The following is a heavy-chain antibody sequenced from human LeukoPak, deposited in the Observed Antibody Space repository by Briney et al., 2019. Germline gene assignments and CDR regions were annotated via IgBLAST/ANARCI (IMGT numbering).Heavy chain of an antibody. CDR2: INGLGDGT. CDR3: AKDRPNGMDV. J-gene: IGHJ6*02. CDR1: GFIFTNYA. Sequence: GGSLRLSCAASGFIFTNYAMSWVRQAPGKGLEWVSGINGLGDGTYYVDSVKGRFTISRDNSKNTLYLQMNSLRAEDTAVYYCAKDRPNGMDVWGQGTTVTVSS. V-gene: IGHV3-23*01.